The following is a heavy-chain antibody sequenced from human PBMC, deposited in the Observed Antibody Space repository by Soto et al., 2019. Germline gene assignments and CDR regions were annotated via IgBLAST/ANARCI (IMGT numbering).Heavy chain of an antibody. Sequence: GASVKVSCKASGYTFSNYDISWVRQAPGQGLEWMGRIIPILGIANYAQKFQGRVTITADKSTSTAYMELSSLRSEDTAVYYCASHLGGSWYISFDYWGQGTLVTVSS. J-gene: IGHJ4*02. V-gene: IGHV1-69*04. D-gene: IGHD6-13*01. CDR1: GYTFSNYD. CDR2: IIPILGIA. CDR3: ASHLGGSWYISFDY.